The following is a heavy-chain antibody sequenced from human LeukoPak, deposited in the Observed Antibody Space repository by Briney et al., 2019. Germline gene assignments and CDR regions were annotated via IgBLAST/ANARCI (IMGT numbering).Heavy chain of an antibody. Sequence: ASVKVSCKASGYIFTSYVIHWVRQAPGQRLEWMGWINAGNGNTKYSQKFQGRVTITRDTSASTAYMELSSLRSEDTAVYYCAREGYDSSGYHPFDYWGQGTLVTVSS. J-gene: IGHJ4*02. CDR1: GYIFTSYV. CDR3: AREGYDSSGYHPFDY. D-gene: IGHD3-22*01. CDR2: INAGNGNT. V-gene: IGHV1-3*01.